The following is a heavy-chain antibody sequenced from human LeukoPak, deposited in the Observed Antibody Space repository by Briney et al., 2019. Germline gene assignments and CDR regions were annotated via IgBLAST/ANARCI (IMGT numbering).Heavy chain of an antibody. CDR2: ISYGGSNK. D-gene: IGHD5-12*01. Sequence: GGSLRLSCAASGFTFSSYAMHWVRQAPGKGLEWVAVISYGGSNKYYADSVKGRFTISRDNSKNTLYLQMNSLRAEDTAVYYCARDQHSGYDYRSGYYYYGMDVWGQGTTVTVSS. J-gene: IGHJ6*02. CDR3: ARDQHSGYDYRSGYYYYGMDV. V-gene: IGHV3-30-3*01. CDR1: GFTFSSYA.